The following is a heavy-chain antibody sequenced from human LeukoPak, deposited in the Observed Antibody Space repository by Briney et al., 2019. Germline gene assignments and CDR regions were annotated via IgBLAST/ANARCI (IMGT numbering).Heavy chain of an antibody. CDR2: ISGSGSII. CDR1: GFTFSSYA. CDR3: ARKSWFAFDY. V-gene: IGHV3-48*03. D-gene: IGHD3-10*01. J-gene: IGHJ4*02. Sequence: GGSLRLSCAASGFTFSSYAMNWVRQAPGKGLEWVSYISGSGSIIYYADSVKGRFTISRDNAKKSLYLQMNSLRVEDTAVYYCARKSWFAFDYWGQGTLVTVSS.